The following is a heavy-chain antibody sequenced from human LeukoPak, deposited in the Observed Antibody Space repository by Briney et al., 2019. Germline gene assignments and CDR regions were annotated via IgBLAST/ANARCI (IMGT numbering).Heavy chain of an antibody. Sequence: SETLSLTCSVSGYSIGSGYYWGWIRQPPGKGLEWIGSIFHSGNTYYNPSLKSRVTISVDTSKNQFSLKLSFVTAADTAVYYCARVSTDYGDHTYFWGQGTLVTVSS. J-gene: IGHJ4*02. D-gene: IGHD4-17*01. CDR3: ARVSTDYGDHTYF. CDR2: IFHSGNT. V-gene: IGHV4-38-2*02. CDR1: GYSIGSGYY.